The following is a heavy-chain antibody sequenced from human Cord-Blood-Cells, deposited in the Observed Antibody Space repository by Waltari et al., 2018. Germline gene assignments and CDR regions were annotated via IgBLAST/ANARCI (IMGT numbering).Heavy chain of an antibody. CDR2: INPNSGGT. V-gene: IGHV1-2*04. J-gene: IGHJ3*02. CDR3: ARGTDCSGGSCYYDAFDI. D-gene: IGHD2-15*01. CDR1: GYTFTGYY. Sequence: QVQLVQSGAEVKKPGASVKVSCKASGYTFTGYYMHWVRQAPGQGLEWMGWINPNSGGTNYAQKFQGWVTMTRDTSISTAYMELSRLRSDDTAVYYCARGTDCSGGSCYYDAFDIWGQGTMVTVSS.